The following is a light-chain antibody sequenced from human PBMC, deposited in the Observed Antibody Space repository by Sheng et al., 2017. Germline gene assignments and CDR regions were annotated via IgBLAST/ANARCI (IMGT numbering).Light chain of an antibody. CDR1: QSISSH. J-gene: IGKJ4*01. CDR2: GAS. Sequence: DIQMTQSPSSLSASVGDRVTITCRASQSISSHLNWYQEKPGKAPKLLIYGASSLQSGVPSRFSGGGSGTDFTLTISSLQPEDFATYYCLQHKSYPLTFGGGTKVETK. V-gene: IGKV1-17*01. CDR3: LQHKSYPLT.